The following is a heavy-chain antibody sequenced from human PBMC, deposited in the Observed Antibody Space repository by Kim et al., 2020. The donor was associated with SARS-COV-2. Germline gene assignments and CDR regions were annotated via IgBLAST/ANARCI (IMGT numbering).Heavy chain of an antibody. CDR2: INPSGGST. V-gene: IGHV1-46*01. D-gene: IGHD6-19*01. J-gene: IGHJ6*02. CDR3: ARDLLVGQWLKYYYYGMDV. Sequence: ASVKVSCKASGYTFTSYYMHWVRQAPGQGLEWMGIINPSGGSTSYAQKFQGRVTMTRDTSTSTVYMELSSLRSEDTAVYYCARDLLVGQWLKYYYYGMDVWGQGTTVTVSS. CDR1: GYTFTSYY.